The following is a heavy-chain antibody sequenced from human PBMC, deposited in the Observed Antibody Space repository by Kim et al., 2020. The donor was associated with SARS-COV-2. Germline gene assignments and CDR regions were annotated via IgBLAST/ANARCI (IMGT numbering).Heavy chain of an antibody. CDR2: IKQDGSEK. Sequence: GGSLRLSCAASGFTFSSYWMSWVRQAPGKGLEWVANIKQDGSEKYYVDSVKGRFTISRDNAKNSLYLQMNSLRAEDTAVYYCAREISIAAQFYGMDVWGQGTTVTVSS. V-gene: IGHV3-7*03. J-gene: IGHJ6*02. CDR1: GFTFSSYW. D-gene: IGHD6-6*01. CDR3: AREISIAAQFYGMDV.